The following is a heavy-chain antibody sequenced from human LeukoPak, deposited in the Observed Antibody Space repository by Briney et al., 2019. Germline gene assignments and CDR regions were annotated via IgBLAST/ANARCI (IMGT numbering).Heavy chain of an antibody. J-gene: IGHJ4*02. CDR3: ARGEYYDSSGSTGDY. D-gene: IGHD3-22*01. Sequence: GGSLRLSCTASGFTVSTNYMTWVRQAPGKGPVWVSRITNDGSSTTYADSVKGRFTISRDNAKNSLYLQMNSLRAEDTAVYYCARGEYYDSSGSTGDYWGQGTLVTVSS. CDR1: GFTVSTNY. CDR2: ITNDGSST. V-gene: IGHV3-74*01.